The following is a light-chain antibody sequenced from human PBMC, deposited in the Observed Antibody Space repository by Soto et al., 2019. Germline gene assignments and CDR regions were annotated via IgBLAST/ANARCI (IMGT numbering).Light chain of an antibody. CDR2: DAS. J-gene: IGKJ4*01. CDR3: QQYDNIPLT. Sequence: DFQMTQSPSSLSASVGDRVTIPCQASQYISDYLNWYQQKPGAAPQLLIYDASNLQEGVPSRFSGSGSGREFPFTISSLQPEDGATYYCQQYDNIPLTCGGGTKVEI. V-gene: IGKV1-33*01. CDR1: QYISDY.